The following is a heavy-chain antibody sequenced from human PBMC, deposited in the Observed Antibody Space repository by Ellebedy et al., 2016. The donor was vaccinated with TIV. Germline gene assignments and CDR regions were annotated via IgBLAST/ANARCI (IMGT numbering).Heavy chain of an antibody. J-gene: IGHJ5*02. D-gene: IGHD3-22*01. V-gene: IGHV4-39*01. Sequence: SETLSLTCTVSGGSIRSSSYYWGWIRQPPGKGLEWIGSIYYSGSAYYNPSLKSRVTISVDTSKNQFSLKLSSVTAADTAVYYCARIYHDTSVSSPWGQGTLVTVSS. CDR3: ARIYHDTSVSSP. CDR2: IYYSGSA. CDR1: GGSIRSSSYY.